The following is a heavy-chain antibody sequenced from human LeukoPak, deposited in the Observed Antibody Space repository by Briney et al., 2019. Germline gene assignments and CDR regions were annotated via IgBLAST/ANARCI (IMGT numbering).Heavy chain of an antibody. J-gene: IGHJ5*02. Sequence: AASVKVSCKASGYTFTSYGISWVRQAPGQGLEWMGWISAYNGNTNYAQKLQGRVTMTTDTSTSTAYMELRSLRSDDTAVYYCARDTVDYGDYAWFDPWGQGTLVTVSS. CDR2: ISAYNGNT. D-gene: IGHD4-17*01. V-gene: IGHV1-18*01. CDR1: GYTFTSYG. CDR3: ARDTVDYGDYAWFDP.